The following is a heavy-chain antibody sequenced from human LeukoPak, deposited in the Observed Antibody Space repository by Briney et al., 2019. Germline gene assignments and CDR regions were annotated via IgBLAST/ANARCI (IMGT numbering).Heavy chain of an antibody. Sequence: SETLSLTCTVSGYSISSGYYWGWIRQPPGKGLEWIGSMYHTGSTYYNPSLKSRVTISVDTSKNQFSLKLSSVTAADTAVYYCARVPGPNWFDPWGQGTLVTASS. J-gene: IGHJ5*02. CDR1: GYSISSGYY. CDR3: ARVPGPNWFDP. V-gene: IGHV4-38-2*02. CDR2: MYHTGST.